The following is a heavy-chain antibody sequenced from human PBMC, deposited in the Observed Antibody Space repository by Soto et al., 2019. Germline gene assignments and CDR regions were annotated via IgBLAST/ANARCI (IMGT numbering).Heavy chain of an antibody. Sequence: SETLSLTCAVSGGSISSGGYSWSWIRRPPGKGLEWIGYIYHSGSTYYNPSLKSRVTISVDRSKNQFSLKLSSVTAADTAVYYCARVPSGVVVYFDYWGQGTLVTVSS. CDR3: ARVPSGVVVYFDY. J-gene: IGHJ4*02. CDR2: IYHSGST. CDR1: GGSISSGGYS. V-gene: IGHV4-30-2*01. D-gene: IGHD3-22*01.